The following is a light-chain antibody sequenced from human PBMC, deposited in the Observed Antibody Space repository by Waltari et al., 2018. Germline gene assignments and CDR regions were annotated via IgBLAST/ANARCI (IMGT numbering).Light chain of an antibody. J-gene: IGLJ2*01. CDR2: EVS. CDR1: SRHVGGYNY. Sequence: QSALTQPPSASGSPGQSVTLSCTGTSRHVGGYNYVSWYQQPPGNAPKLMIYEVSTRPSGVPDRFSGSKSGNTASLTVSGLQAEDEADYYCSSHAGNNNVLFGGGTKLTVL. V-gene: IGLV2-8*01. CDR3: SSHAGNNNVL.